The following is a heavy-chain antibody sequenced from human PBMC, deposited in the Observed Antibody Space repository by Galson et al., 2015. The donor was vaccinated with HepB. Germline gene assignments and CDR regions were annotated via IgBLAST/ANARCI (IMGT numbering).Heavy chain of an antibody. CDR3: ARGLGGH. V-gene: IGHV3-11*01. J-gene: IGHJ4*02. D-gene: IGHD2-15*01. Sequence: SLRLSCAASGFTFSDYYMSWMRQAPGKGLEWLSYISHSGTTVYHADSLKGRFSISRDNAKNSLYLQMNSLRADDTAVYYCARGLGGHWGQGTLVTVSS. CDR2: ISHSGTTV. CDR1: GFTFSDYY.